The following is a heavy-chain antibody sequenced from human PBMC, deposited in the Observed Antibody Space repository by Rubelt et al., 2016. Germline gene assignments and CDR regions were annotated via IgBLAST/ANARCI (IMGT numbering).Heavy chain of an antibody. CDR3: AGTLVVTTHWYFDL. CDR1: GGSISSYY. J-gene: IGHJ2*01. Sequence: QVQLQESGPGLVKPSETLSLTCTVSGGSISSYYWSWIRQPPEKGLEWIGYIYYSGSTNYNPSLKSRVTISVDTSKNQFSLKLSSVTAADTAVYYCAGTLVVTTHWYFDLWGRGTLVTVSS. D-gene: IGHD2-21*02. CDR2: IYYSGST. V-gene: IGHV4-59*08.